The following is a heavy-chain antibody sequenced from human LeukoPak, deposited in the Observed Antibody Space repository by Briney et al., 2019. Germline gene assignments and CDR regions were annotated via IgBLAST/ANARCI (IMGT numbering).Heavy chain of an antibody. J-gene: IGHJ4*02. CDR3: ARDYYYETTGPLDY. CDR1: GGSISSSSYY. D-gene: IGHD3-22*01. V-gene: IGHV4-39*07. Sequence: PSETLSLTCTVSGGSISSSSYYWGWIRQPPGKGLEWIGRIYYRGSTYYNPSLKSRVTISPDKSKNQFSLTLTSVTAADTAVYFCARDYYYETTGPLDYWGQGTLVTVPS. CDR2: IYYRGST.